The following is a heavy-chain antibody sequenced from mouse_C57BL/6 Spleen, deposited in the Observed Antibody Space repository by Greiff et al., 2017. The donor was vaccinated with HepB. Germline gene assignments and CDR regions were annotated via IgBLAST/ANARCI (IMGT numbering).Heavy chain of an antibody. Sequence: QVQLQQSGAELARPGASVKLSCKASGYTFTSYGISWVKQRTGQGLEWIGEIYPRSGNTYYNEKFKGKATLTADKSSSTAYMELRSLTSEDSAVDFCAYYDGTLAYWGQGTLVTVSA. V-gene: IGHV1-81*01. D-gene: IGHD1-1*01. CDR2: IYPRSGNT. CDR3: AYYDGTLAY. CDR1: GYTFTSYG. J-gene: IGHJ3*01.